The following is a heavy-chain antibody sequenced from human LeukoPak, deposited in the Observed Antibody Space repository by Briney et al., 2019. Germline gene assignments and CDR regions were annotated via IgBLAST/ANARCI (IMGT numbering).Heavy chain of an antibody. CDR1: GGSISSYH. V-gene: IGHV4-59*01. D-gene: IGHD3-3*01. J-gene: IGHJ6*03. CDR2: IYYSGST. CDR3: ASSSGYYTWYYYYMDV. Sequence: SETLSLTCTVSGGSISSYHWSWTRQPPGKGLEWIGYIYYSGSTNYNPSLKSRVTISVDTSKNQFSLKLSSVTAADTAVYYCASSSGYYTWYYYYMDVWGKGTTVTVSS.